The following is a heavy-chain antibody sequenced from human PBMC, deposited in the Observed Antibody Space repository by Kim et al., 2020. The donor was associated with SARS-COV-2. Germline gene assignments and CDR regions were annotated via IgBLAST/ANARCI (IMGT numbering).Heavy chain of an antibody. CDR1: GFSFSSHD. CDR3: ARVKYGGDHYFDN. V-gene: IGHV3-21*01. D-gene: IGHD2-21*02. Sequence: GGSLRLSCAASGFSFSSHDMSWVRQAPGKGLEWVSSITPRSTYMYFGDSVKGRFTISRDNAKNSLYLQMTSLRAEDTAVYYCARVKYGGDHYFDNWGQGTLVTVSS. J-gene: IGHJ4*02. CDR2: ITPRSTYM.